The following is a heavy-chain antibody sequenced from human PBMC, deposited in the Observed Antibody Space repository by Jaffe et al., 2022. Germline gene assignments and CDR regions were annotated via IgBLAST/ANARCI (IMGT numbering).Heavy chain of an antibody. J-gene: IGHJ4*02. D-gene: IGHD3-22*01. Sequence: QVQLVESGGGVVQPGGSLRLSCAASGFTFSSYGMHWVRQAPGKGLEWVAFIRYDGSNKYYADSVKGRFTISRDNSKNTLYLQMNSLRAEDTAVYYCAKDWGYDSSGYPPIKFDYWGQGTLVTVSS. CDR1: GFTFSSYG. V-gene: IGHV3-30*02. CDR3: AKDWGYDSSGYPPIKFDY. CDR2: IRYDGSNK.